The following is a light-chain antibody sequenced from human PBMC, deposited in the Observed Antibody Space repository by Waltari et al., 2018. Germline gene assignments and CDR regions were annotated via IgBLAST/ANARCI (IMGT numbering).Light chain of an antibody. CDR2: KDS. J-gene: IGLJ3*02. Sequence: SYELTQPPSVSVSPVQTARITCSGDALPKQYAYWYQQKPGQAPVLVIYKDSERPSVIPERFSGSSSGTTVTLTISGVQAEDEADYHCQSADSSGTWVFGGGTKLTVL. CDR3: QSADSSGTWV. CDR1: ALPKQY. V-gene: IGLV3-25*03.